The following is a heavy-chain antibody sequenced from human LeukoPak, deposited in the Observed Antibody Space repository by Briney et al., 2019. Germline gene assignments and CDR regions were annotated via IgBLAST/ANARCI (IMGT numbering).Heavy chain of an antibody. V-gene: IGHV4-34*01. CDR2: INHSGST. CDR3: AGRDSSGYPY. J-gene: IGHJ4*02. Sequence: PSETLSLTCAVYGGSFSGYYWSWIRQPPGKGLEWIGEINHSGSTNYNPSLKSRVTISVDTSKNQFSLKLSSVTAADTAVYYCAGRDSSGYPYWGQGTLVTVPS. CDR1: GGSFSGYY. D-gene: IGHD3-22*01.